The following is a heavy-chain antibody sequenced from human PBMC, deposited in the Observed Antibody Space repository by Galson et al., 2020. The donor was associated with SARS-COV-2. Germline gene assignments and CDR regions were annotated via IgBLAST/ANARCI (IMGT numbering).Heavy chain of an antibody. CDR1: GFTFSSYA. Sequence: GGSLRLSCAASGFTFSSYAMHWVRPAPGKGLEWVAVISYDGSNKYYADSVKGRFTISRDNSKNTLYLQMNSLRAEDTAVYYCARDLIRGYSYGYWGPFDYWGQGTLVTVSS. J-gene: IGHJ4*02. CDR2: ISYDGSNK. D-gene: IGHD5-18*01. V-gene: IGHV3-30-3*01. CDR3: ARDLIRGYSYGYWGPFDY.